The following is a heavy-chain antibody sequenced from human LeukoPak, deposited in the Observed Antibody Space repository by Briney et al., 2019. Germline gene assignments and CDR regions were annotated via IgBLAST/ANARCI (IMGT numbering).Heavy chain of an antibody. CDR1: GFTFSSYS. CDR2: ISSSSSYI. CDR3: ARWRLSSGWFDP. Sequence: GGSQRLSCAGSGFTFSSYSMNWVRQAPGKGLEWVSSISSSSSYIYYADSVKGRFTISRDNAKNSLYLQMNSLRAEDTAVYYCARWRLSSGWFDPWGQGTLVTVSS. D-gene: IGHD6-19*01. J-gene: IGHJ5*02. V-gene: IGHV3-21*01.